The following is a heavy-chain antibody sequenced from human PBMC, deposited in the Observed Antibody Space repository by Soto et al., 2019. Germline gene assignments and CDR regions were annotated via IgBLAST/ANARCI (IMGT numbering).Heavy chain of an antibody. CDR2: IYWDDDK. CDR1: GFSLTTGGVA. CDR3: AHSECSGADFYSRGYFGL. J-gene: IGHJ2*01. V-gene: IGHV2-5*02. Sequence: QITLKESGPTLVKPTQTLTLTCTFSGFSLTTGGVAVGWIRQPPGKALEWLALIYWDDDKRYSPSLKSRLSITKNTSKNPVVLTMTNMDPVDTATYYCAHSECSGADFYSRGYFGLWGRGTLVTVSS. D-gene: IGHD2-15*01.